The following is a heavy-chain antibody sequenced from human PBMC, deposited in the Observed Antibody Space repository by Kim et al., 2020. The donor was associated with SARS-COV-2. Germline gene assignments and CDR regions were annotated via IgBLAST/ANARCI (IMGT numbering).Heavy chain of an antibody. CDR1: GYTFKTYP. D-gene: IGHD4-4*01. J-gene: IGHJ4*02. V-gene: IGHV1-3*01. CDR2: VNAANGQT. CDR3: VRDMNPTGHDD. Sequence: ASVKVSCKASGYTFKTYPIHWLRQAPGQALEWMGWVNAANGQTKYSQKFQGRITITRDTSANTAYMELRSLTTKDTAFYYCVRDMNPTGHDDWGQGTLVT.